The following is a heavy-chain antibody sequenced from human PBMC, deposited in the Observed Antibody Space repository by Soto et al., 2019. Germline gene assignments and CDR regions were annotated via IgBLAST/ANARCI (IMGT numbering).Heavy chain of an antibody. Sequence: QVQMVQSGVEVRKPVASFKVSCKTSGYTFTSFSVSWVRQAPGQGLEWMGWISGYNGKTEYAQKIRGRVTMTADTSTSTAYMELRGLRSDDTAVYFCARDKMIDDFGLGTYDYWGQGTTVTVTS. CDR1: GYTFTSFS. CDR2: ISGYNGKT. V-gene: IGHV1-18*04. D-gene: IGHD3-10*01. CDR3: ARDKMIDDFGLGTYDY. J-gene: IGHJ4*02.